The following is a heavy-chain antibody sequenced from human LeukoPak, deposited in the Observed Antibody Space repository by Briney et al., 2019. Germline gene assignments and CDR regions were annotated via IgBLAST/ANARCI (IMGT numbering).Heavy chain of an antibody. CDR2: IYYSGST. Sequence: SETLSLTCTVSGGSISSYYWSWIRQPPGKGLEWIGYIYYSGSTNYNPSLKSRVTISVDTSKNQFSLKLSSVTAADTAVYYCARAYCSSTSCPNHDAFDIWGQGTMVTVSS. D-gene: IGHD2-2*01. CDR3: ARAYCSSTSCPNHDAFDI. V-gene: IGHV4-59*08. J-gene: IGHJ3*02. CDR1: GGSISSYY.